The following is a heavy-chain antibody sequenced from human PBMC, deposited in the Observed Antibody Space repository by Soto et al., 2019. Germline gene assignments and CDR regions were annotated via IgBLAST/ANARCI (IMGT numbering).Heavy chain of an antibody. Sequence: SETLSLTCTVSGGSINDFYWSWIRQPPGKGLEWIGYIYYSGSTDYNLSLKGRVTISVDTSKNQFSLKLRSVTAADTAVYYCARVGGVAARTFDYWGQGTLVTVSS. CDR3: ARVGGVAARTFDY. V-gene: IGHV4-59*01. CDR2: IYYSGST. D-gene: IGHD6-6*01. CDR1: GGSINDFY. J-gene: IGHJ4*02.